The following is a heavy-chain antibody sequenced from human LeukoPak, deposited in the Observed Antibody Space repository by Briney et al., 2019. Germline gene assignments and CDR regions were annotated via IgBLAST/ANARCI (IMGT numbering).Heavy chain of an antibody. D-gene: IGHD1-26*01. V-gene: IGHV3-74*01. J-gene: IGHJ4*02. CDR2: ISFDGSDA. CDR1: GFTFSGFW. Sequence: PGGSLRLSCAASGFTFSGFWMHWVRQAPGKGLVWVSCISFDGSDATYADSVKGRFTISRDNAKNSLYLQMNSLRAEDTAVYYCARASEHYFDYWGQGTLVTVSS. CDR3: ARASEHYFDY.